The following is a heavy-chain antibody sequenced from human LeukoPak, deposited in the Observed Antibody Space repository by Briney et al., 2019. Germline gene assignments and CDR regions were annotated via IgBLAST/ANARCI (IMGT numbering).Heavy chain of an antibody. Sequence: KPSETLSLTXAVYGGSFSGYYWSWIRQPPGKGLEWIGEINHSGSTNYNPSLKSRVTISVDTSKNQFSLKLSSVTAADTAVYYCARGVGFWSGYIDYWGQGTLVTVSS. CDR2: INHSGST. CDR3: ARGVGFWSGYIDY. D-gene: IGHD3-3*01. CDR1: GGSFSGYY. V-gene: IGHV4-34*01. J-gene: IGHJ4*02.